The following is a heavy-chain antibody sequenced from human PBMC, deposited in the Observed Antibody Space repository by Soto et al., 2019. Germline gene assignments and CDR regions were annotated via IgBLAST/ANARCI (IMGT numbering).Heavy chain of an antibody. CDR2: INHSGST. CDR3: ARVGCSGGSCYPDI. J-gene: IGHJ3*02. V-gene: IGHV4-34*01. CDR1: GGSFSGYY. Sequence: QVQLQQWGAGLLKPSETLSLTCAVYGGSFSGYYWSWIRQPPGKGLEWIGEINHSGSTNSNPSLKRRVTISVDTSKNQFSLKLSSVTAADTAVYYCARVGCSGGSCYPDIWGQGTMVTVSS. D-gene: IGHD2-15*01.